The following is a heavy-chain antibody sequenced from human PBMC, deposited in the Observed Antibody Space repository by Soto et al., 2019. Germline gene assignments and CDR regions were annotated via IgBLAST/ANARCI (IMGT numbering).Heavy chain of an antibody. J-gene: IGHJ6*02. CDR1: GGSISSSNW. CDR2: IYHSGST. V-gene: IGHV4-4*02. CDR3: ARVSSGYFDWPYAPYYYYGMDV. D-gene: IGHD3-9*01. Sequence: SETLSLTCAVSGGSISSSNWWSWVRQPPGKGLEWIGEIYHSGSTNYNPSLKSRVTISVDKSKNQFSLKLSSVTAADTAVYYCARVSSGYFDWPYAPYYYYGMDVWGQGTTVTVS.